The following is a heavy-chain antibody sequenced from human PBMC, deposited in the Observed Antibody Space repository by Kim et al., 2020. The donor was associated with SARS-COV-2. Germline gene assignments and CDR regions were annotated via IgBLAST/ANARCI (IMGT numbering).Heavy chain of an antibody. D-gene: IGHD3-9*01. J-gene: IGHJ6*02. V-gene: IGHV3-11*04. Sequence: KGRFTISRENAKNALYLQMNSLRAEDTDVYYCERDPNFDWLLLNYYYGMDVWGQGTTVTVSS. CDR3: ERDPNFDWLLLNYYYGMDV.